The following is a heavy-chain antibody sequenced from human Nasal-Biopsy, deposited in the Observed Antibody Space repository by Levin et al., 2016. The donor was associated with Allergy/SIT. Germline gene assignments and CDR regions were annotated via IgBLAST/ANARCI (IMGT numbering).Heavy chain of an antibody. Sequence: SETLSLTCTVSGGSVSSGSYYWSWIRQPPGKGLEWIGYIYYSGSTNSNPSLKSRVTILLDTSKNQFSLKLSSVTAADTAVYYCATGRRVVVTTGVRLAYFDHWGQGTLVTVSS. D-gene: IGHD3-22*01. CDR2: IYYSGST. CDR1: GGSVSSGSYY. V-gene: IGHV4-61*01. CDR3: ATGRRVVVTTGVRLAYFDH. J-gene: IGHJ4*02.